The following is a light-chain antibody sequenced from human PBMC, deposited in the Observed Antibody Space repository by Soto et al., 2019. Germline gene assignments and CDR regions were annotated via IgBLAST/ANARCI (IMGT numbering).Light chain of an antibody. J-gene: IGLJ1*01. CDR3: QSYDSSLFPYV. V-gene: IGLV1-40*01. CDR1: SSNIGAGYD. CDR2: GNT. Sequence: QSVLTQPPSVSGAPGQRVTIPCTGSSSNIGAGYDVHWYQRLPGTAPKLLIYGNTNRPSGVPDRFSGSKSDTSASLAIAGLQADDVSNYYGQSYDSSLFPYVFRTRTKVTVL.